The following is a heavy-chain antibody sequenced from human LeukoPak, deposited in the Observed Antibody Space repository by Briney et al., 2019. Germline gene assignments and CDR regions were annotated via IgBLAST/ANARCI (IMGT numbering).Heavy chain of an antibody. V-gene: IGHV4-34*12. D-gene: IGHD3-10*01. CDR1: GGSFSGYY. J-gene: IGHJ4*02. CDR3: ARVVITMVRGVIIKAPRFDY. Sequence: SETLSLTCAVYGGSFSGYYWSSIRQPPGKGRECNGEILHSVSTNTNPSRKTRVTISVDTSKNQFSMKRSSVTGADTAVYYWARVVITMVRGVIIKAPRFDYWGQGTLVTVSS. CDR2: ILHSVST.